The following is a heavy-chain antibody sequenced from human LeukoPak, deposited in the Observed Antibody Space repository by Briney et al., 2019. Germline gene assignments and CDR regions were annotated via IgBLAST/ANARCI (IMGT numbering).Heavy chain of an antibody. CDR2: INPSGGST. CDR3: ARSRGSGEWIYYDSSGADDAFDI. V-gene: IGHV1-46*01. J-gene: IGHJ3*02. Sequence: ASVRVSCKASGYTFTSYYMHWVRQAPGQGLEWMGIINPSGGSTSYAQKFQGRVTMTRDMSTSTVYMELSSLRSEDTAVYYCARSRGSGEWIYYDSSGADDAFDIWGQGTMVTVSS. D-gene: IGHD3-22*01. CDR1: GYTFTSYY.